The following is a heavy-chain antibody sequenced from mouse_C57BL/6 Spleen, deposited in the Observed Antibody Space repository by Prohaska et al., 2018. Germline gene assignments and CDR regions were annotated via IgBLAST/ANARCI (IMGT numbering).Heavy chain of an antibody. J-gene: IGHJ2*01. Sequence: QVQLQQPGAELVKPGASVKLSCKASGYTFTSNWMHWVRQRPGHGLEWVGMIHPNSGSTNYNEKFKGKATLTVDKSSSTAYMQLSSLTSEDSAVYYCARGEGDYWGQGTTLTVSS. CDR1: GYTFTSNW. CDR2: IHPNSGST. CDR3: ARGEGDY. V-gene: IGHV1-64*01.